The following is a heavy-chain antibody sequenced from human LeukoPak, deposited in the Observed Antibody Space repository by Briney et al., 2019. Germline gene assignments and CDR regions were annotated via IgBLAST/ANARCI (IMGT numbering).Heavy chain of an antibody. CDR2: ITHSGSDT. D-gene: IGHD4-17*01. CDR1: GFTFSVYA. CDR3: AKDRDYGDYYYFDY. J-gene: IGHJ4*02. V-gene: IGHV3-23*01. Sequence: GGSLRLSCAASGFTFSVYAMAWVRQAPGKGLDWVSAITHSGSDTYHADSVTGRFTISRDNSKNTLYLQMNSLRVEDTAVYYCAKDRDYGDYYYFDYWGQGTLVTVSS.